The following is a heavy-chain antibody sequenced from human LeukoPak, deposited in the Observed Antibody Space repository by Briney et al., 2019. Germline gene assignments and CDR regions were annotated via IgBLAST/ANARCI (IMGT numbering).Heavy chain of an antibody. CDR2: ISSSGSTI. V-gene: IGHV3-48*03. Sequence: GGSLRLSCAASGFTFSSYEMNWVRQAPGKGLEWVSYISSSGSTIYYADSVKGRFTISRDNAKNSLYLRMNSLRAEDTAVYYCARVAAYCGGDCYSGNAEYFQHWGQGTLVTVSS. D-gene: IGHD2-21*02. J-gene: IGHJ1*01. CDR3: ARVAAYCGGDCYSGNAEYFQH. CDR1: GFTFSSYE.